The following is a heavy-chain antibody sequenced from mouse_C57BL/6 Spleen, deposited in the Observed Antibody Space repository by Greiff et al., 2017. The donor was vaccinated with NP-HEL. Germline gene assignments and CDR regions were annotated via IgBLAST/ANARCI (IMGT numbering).Heavy chain of an antibody. V-gene: IGHV1-64*01. D-gene: IGHD2-4*01. CDR3: ARGRYDYDDGNYYARDY. J-gene: IGHJ4*01. CDR2: IHPNSGST. CDR1: GYTFTSYW. Sequence: QVQLQQPGAELVKPGASVKLSCKASGYTFTSYWMHWVKQRPGQGLEWIGMIHPNSGSTNYNEKFKSKATLTVDKSSSTAYMQLSSLTSEDSAVYYCARGRYDYDDGNYYARDYWGQGTSVTVSS.